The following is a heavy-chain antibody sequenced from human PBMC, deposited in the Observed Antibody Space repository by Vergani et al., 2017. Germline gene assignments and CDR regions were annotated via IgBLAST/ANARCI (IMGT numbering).Heavy chain of an antibody. CDR1: GGSITSSSHY. V-gene: IGHV4-39*01. CDR2: IYHSGGA. J-gene: IGHJ4*02. Sequence: QLHLQESGPGLVKPSETLSLTCTVSGGSITSSSHYWGWIRQPPGKGLEWIGNIYHSGGAYYNPSLKGRVTISVDTSKNQFSLEVTSVTAADTALYFCARHDRTTYAATMGWYDYWGEGILVTVSS. CDR3: ARHDRTTYAATMGWYDY. D-gene: IGHD3-16*01.